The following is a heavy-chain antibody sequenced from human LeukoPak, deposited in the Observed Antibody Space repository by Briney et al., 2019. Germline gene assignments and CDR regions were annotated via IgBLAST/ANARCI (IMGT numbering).Heavy chain of an antibody. D-gene: IGHD6-19*01. CDR3: ARLPGIAVAGAGSFDY. CDR2: ISSSSSCI. V-gene: IGHV3-21*01. CDR1: GYSFTSYW. J-gene: IGHJ4*02. Sequence: ESLKISCKGSGYSFTSYWIGWVRQAPGKGLEWVSSISSSSSCIYYADSVKGRFTISRDNAKNSLYLQMNSLRAEDTAVYYCARLPGIAVAGAGSFDYWGQGTLVTVSS.